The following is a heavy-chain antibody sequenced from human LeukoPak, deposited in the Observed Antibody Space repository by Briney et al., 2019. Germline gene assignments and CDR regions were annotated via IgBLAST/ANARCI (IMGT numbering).Heavy chain of an antibody. CDR1: GGSISSGSYY. Sequence: SQTLSLTCTVSGGSISSGSYYWSWIRQPPGKGLEWIGRIYTSGSTNYNPSLKSRLTISVDTSKNQFSLKLTSVTAPCTASQYCASGSLPDVLRGLYERSALNTPDVWGKGTTVTVSS. J-gene: IGHJ6*04. D-gene: IGHD2-8*02. CDR2: IYTSGST. CDR3: ASGSLPDVLRGLYERSALNTPDV. V-gene: IGHV4-61*02.